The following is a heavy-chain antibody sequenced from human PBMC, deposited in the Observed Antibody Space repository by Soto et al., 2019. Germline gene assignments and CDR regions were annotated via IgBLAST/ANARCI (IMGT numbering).Heavy chain of an antibody. CDR3: ARGRHGGAAF. D-gene: IGHD4-17*01. CDR2: LNPSGDT. V-gene: IGHV4-34*02. Sequence: QVQLQQWGAGLLKPSETLSPTCAVYGGSFSGYYWSWIPQPPGKGLEWVGELNPSGDTNYNPSLKSRVTISVDTSKNHLSLKLSSVTAADTAVYYCARGRHGGAAFWGQGTLVTVSS. CDR1: GGSFSGYY. J-gene: IGHJ4*02.